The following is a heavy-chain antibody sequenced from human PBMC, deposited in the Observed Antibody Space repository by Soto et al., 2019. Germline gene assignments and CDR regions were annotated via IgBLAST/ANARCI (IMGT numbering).Heavy chain of an antibody. CDR3: AKTVICGYSSCDNWFDP. D-gene: IGHD6-13*01. J-gene: IGHJ5*02. Sequence: ASGEVSCQASCLTLSSYCISWGRKGPGQSLEWMGWISAYNGNTNYAQKLQGRVTMTTDTSTSTAYMELRSLRSDDTAVYYCAKTVICGYSSCDNWFDPWGQGTLVTVSS. CDR1: CLTLSSYC. V-gene: IGHV1-18*01. CDR2: ISAYNGNT.